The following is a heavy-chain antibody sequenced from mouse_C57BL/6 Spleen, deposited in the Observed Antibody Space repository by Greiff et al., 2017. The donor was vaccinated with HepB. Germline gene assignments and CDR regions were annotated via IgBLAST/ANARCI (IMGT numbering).Heavy chain of an antibody. D-gene: IGHD4-1*01. Sequence: QVQLQQPGAELVRPGSSVKLSCKASGYTFTSYWMHWVKQRPIQGLEWIGNIDPSDSETHYNQKFKDKATLTVDKSSSTAYMQLSSLTSEDSAVYYCARGAAGTGYFDVWGTGTTVTVSS. CDR1: GYTFTSYW. J-gene: IGHJ1*03. V-gene: IGHV1-52*01. CDR2: IDPSDSET. CDR3: ARGAAGTGYFDV.